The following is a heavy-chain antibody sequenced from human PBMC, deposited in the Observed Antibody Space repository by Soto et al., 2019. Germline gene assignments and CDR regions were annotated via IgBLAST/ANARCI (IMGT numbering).Heavy chain of an antibody. CDR1: GGSISSNY. CDR2: IHYSGTT. Sequence: QVQLQESGPGLVKPSETLSLTCSVSGGSISSNYWTWIRQPPGKGLEWIGYIHYSGTTNYNPSLNSRGTISLDTSKGQFSLNLRSVTAADTAVYYCVRDGAVTCSHFDYWGQGTLVTVSS. D-gene: IGHD6-19*01. V-gene: IGHV4-59*01. J-gene: IGHJ4*02. CDR3: VRDGAVTCSHFDY.